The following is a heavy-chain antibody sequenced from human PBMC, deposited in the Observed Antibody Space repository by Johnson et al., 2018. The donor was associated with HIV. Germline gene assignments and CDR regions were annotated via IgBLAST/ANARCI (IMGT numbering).Heavy chain of an antibody. V-gene: IGHV3-33*01. J-gene: IGHJ3*01. CDR1: RFSFSPFG. CDR2: IRSYESNK. Sequence: QVQLVESGGGVVQPGRSLRLSCEASRFSFSPFGMHWVRQAPGKGLEWVALIRSYESNKYYADSVKGRFSIFRDNAKNSLALQMNSLRAEDTALYYCARDGYCSSSSCYHDALDLWGQGTMVTVSS. D-gene: IGHD2-2*03. CDR3: ARDGYCSSSSCYHDALDL.